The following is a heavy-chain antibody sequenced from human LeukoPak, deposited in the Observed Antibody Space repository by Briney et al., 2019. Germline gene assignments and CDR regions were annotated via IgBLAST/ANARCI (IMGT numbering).Heavy chain of an antibody. CDR3: AKDGEGHYYDSSGYFDY. D-gene: IGHD3-22*01. CDR2: ISGSGGST. CDR1: GFTFSSYD. Sequence: QPWGSLRLSCAASGFTFSSYDMSWVRQAPGKGLEWVSAISGSGGSTYYADSVKGRFTISRDNSKNTLYLQMNSLRAEDTAVYYCAKDGEGHYYDSSGYFDYWGQGTLVTVSS. J-gene: IGHJ4*02. V-gene: IGHV3-23*01.